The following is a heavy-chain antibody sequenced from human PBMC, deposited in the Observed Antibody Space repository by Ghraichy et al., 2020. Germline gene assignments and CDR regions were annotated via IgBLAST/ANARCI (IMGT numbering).Heavy chain of an antibody. Sequence: SETLSLTCTVSGGSISSSSYYWGWIRQPPGKGLEWIGSIYYSGSTYYNPSLKSRVTLSVDTSKNQFSLKLSSVTAADTAVYYCARQAAYSSGWPGGYWGQGTLVTVSS. D-gene: IGHD6-19*01. CDR2: IYYSGST. V-gene: IGHV4-39*01. CDR1: GGSISSSSYY. CDR3: ARQAAYSSGWPGGY. J-gene: IGHJ4*02.